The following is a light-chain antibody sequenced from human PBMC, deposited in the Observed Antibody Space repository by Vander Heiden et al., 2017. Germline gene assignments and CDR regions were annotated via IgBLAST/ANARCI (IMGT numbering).Light chain of an antibody. CDR3: QQSYSTPLT. V-gene: IGKV1-39*01. CDR2: AAS. CDR1: QSISSY. J-gene: IGKJ4*01. Sequence: DIKMTQPPSSLSASVGDRVTITCRASQSISSYLNWYQQKPEKAPKLLIYAASSLQSGVPSRFSGSGSGTDFTLTISSLQPEDFATYYCQQSYSTPLTFGGGTKVEIK.